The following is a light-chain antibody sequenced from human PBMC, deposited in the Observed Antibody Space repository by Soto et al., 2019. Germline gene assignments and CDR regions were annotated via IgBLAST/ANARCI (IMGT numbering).Light chain of an antibody. CDR3: QQYGSSPFT. Sequence: EIVLTQSPGTLSLSPGERATLSCRASQSISSSYLAWYQQKPGQAPSLLIYGASSRATGIPDRFSGGGSGTDFTLTISRLEPEDFALYYCQQYGSSPFTFGPGTKVDIK. J-gene: IGKJ3*01. CDR1: QSISSSY. V-gene: IGKV3-20*01. CDR2: GAS.